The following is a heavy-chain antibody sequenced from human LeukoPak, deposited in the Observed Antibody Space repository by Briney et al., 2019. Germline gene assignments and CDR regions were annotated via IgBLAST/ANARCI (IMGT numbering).Heavy chain of an antibody. V-gene: IGHV5-51*01. Sequence: GESLKTSCTGSGYSFTNYWIAWVRQMPGKGLEWMGIIYPGDSETTYSPSFQGQVTISADKSITTTYLQWSRLKASDTAMYYCARGRGYCSSSSCYDFDYWGQGTLVTVSS. CDR3: ARGRGYCSSSSCYDFDY. J-gene: IGHJ4*02. CDR1: GYSFTNYW. D-gene: IGHD2-2*01. CDR2: IYPGDSET.